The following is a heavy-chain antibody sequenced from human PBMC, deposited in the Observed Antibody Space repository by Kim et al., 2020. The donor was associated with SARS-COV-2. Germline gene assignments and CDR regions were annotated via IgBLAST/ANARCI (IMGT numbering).Heavy chain of an antibody. D-gene: IGHD2-15*01. V-gene: IGHV4-59*01. Sequence: SETLSLTCTVSGGSISTFYWAWIRQSPEKGLEWIGYIYYTGSNNFNPSLKSRVTLSIDTSKNQFSLRLSSVTAADTAVYYCARGGRLGDCSGGSCYLVDNWGQGALVTVSS. CDR2: IYYTGSN. J-gene: IGHJ4*02. CDR1: GGSISTFY. CDR3: ARGGRLGDCSGGSCYLVDN.